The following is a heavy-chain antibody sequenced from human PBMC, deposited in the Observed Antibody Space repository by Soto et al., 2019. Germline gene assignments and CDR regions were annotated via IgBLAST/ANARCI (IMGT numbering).Heavy chain of an antibody. D-gene: IGHD2-15*01. Sequence: EVQLLESGGGLVQPGGSLRLSCAVSGFTFSNYAMSWVRQAPGKGLEWVSAVSGSGSSTYYADSVKARFTISRDNSKNTLYLQMNSLRAEDTAVYYCARRSPSWAFDIWGQGTMVTVSS. J-gene: IGHJ3*02. CDR2: VSGSGSST. CDR3: ARRSPSWAFDI. CDR1: GFTFSNYA. V-gene: IGHV3-23*01.